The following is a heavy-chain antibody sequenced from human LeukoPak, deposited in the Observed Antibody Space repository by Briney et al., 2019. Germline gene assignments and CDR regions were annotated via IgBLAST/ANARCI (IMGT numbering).Heavy chain of an antibody. D-gene: IGHD3-10*01. J-gene: IGHJ6*02. Sequence: GGSLRLSCAASGFTFSDYYMSWIRQAPGKGLEWVSYISSSGSTIYYADSVKGRFTISRDNAKNSLYLQMNSLRAEDTAVYYWARGARYYLGWGSYNYGRAVGGQGTRVTVSS. CDR1: GFTFSDYY. CDR2: ISSSGSTI. V-gene: IGHV3-11*01. CDR3: ARGARYYLGWGSYNYGRAV.